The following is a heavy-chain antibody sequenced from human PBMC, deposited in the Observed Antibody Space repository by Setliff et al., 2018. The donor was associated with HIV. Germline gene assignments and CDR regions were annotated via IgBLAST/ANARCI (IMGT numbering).Heavy chain of an antibody. CDR3: ARDSWDSSSWPDTLDY. Sequence: PGGSLRLSCAASGFTFSDYYMSWIRQAPGKGLEWVSYISSSSSYTNYADSVKGRFTISRDNAKNSLYLQMNSLRAEDTAVYYCARDSWDSSSWPDTLDYWGQGTLVTVSS. CDR2: ISSSSSYT. V-gene: IGHV3-11*05. J-gene: IGHJ4*02. CDR1: GFTFSDYY. D-gene: IGHD6-13*01.